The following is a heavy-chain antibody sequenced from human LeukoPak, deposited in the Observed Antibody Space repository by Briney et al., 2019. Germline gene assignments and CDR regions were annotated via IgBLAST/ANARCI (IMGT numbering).Heavy chain of an antibody. V-gene: IGHV4-59*01. CDR2: MYNSGST. Sequence: SETLSLTCSVSGGSITTYYWKWIRQPPGKGLEWTGYMYNSGSTNYNPSLKSRVTISVDTSKNQFSLKLSSVTAADTAVYYRARSGSGDYVDYWGQGTLVTVSS. D-gene: IGHD1-26*01. CDR1: GGSITTYY. J-gene: IGHJ4*02. CDR3: ARSGSGDYVDY.